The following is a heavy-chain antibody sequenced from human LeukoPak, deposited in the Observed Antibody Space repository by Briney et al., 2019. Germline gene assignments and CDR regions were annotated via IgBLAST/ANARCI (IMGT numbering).Heavy chain of an antibody. V-gene: IGHV3-53*01. CDR2: IYSGGDT. CDR3: TTADYGDYDF. J-gene: IGHJ4*02. Sequence: PGGSLRLSCAASGFTFSSYWMSWVRQAPGKGLEWVSVIYSGGDTYYADSVKGRFTISRDNSKNTLYLQMNSLRVEDTAVYYCTTADYGDYDFWGQGTLVTVSS. D-gene: IGHD4-17*01. CDR1: GFTFSSYW.